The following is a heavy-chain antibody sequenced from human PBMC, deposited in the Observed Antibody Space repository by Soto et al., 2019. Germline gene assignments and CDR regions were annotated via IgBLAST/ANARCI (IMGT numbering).Heavy chain of an antibody. CDR1: GFTFSDHY. V-gene: IGHV3-72*01. Sequence: EVQLVESGGGLVQPGGSLSLSCAASGFTFSDHYMDWVRQAPGKGLEWVGRTRNKANSYTTEYAASVKGRFTISRDDSKNSLYLQMNSLKTEDTAVYYCVSHVVVTLINPFDIWGQGTMVTVSS. J-gene: IGHJ3*02. CDR2: TRNKANSYTT. D-gene: IGHD2-21*02. CDR3: VSHVVVTLINPFDI.